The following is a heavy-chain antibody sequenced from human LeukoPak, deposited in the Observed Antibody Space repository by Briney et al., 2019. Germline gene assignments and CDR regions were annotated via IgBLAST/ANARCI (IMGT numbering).Heavy chain of an antibody. CDR2: IYYSGST. J-gene: IGHJ4*02. CDR3: ARAGSSGLY. D-gene: IGHD6-19*01. Sequence: PSETLSLTCTVSGGSISSYYWSWIRQPPGKGLEWIGYIYYSGSTNYNPSLKSRVTISVDTSKNQFSLKLSSVTAADTAVYYCARAGSSGLYWGQGTLVTVSS. V-gene: IGHV4-59*12. CDR1: GGSISSYY.